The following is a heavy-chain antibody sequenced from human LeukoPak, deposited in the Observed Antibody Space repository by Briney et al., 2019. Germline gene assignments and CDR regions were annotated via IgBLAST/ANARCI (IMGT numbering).Heavy chain of an antibody. CDR1: GFTFSNAW. CDR3: ATTTYYDFWSDFDY. Sequence: GGSLRLSCAASGFTFSNAWMSWVRQAPGKGLEWVGRIKSKTDGGTTDYAAPVKGRFTISRDNSKNTLYLQMNSLRAEDTAVYYCATTTYYDFWSDFDYWGQGTLVTVSS. CDR2: IKSKTDGGTT. V-gene: IGHV3-15*01. D-gene: IGHD3-3*01. J-gene: IGHJ4*02.